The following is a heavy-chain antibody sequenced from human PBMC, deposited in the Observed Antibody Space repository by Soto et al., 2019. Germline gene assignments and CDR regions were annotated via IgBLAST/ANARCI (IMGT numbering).Heavy chain of an antibody. CDR2: ISHTGST. Sequence: QVQLQQWGAGLLKPSETLSLTCAIYGGSFSGYYWTVIRQSPGKGLGWLGEISHTGSTHYNPSLKSRVTMSVDTAKTQFSLKMTSVTAADTAVYFCASSRSGRGEFYFYYMDVWGAGTPVTVSS. J-gene: IGHJ6*03. CDR1: GGSFSGYY. V-gene: IGHV4-34*01. D-gene: IGHD7-27*01. CDR3: ASSRSGRGEFYFYYMDV.